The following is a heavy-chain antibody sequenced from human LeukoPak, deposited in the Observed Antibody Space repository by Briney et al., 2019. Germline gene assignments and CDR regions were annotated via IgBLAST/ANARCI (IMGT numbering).Heavy chain of an antibody. V-gene: IGHV4-59*12. CDR1: GASIRSYY. Sequence: PSETLSLTCSVSGASIRSYYWNWIRKPPGKGLGWIGYIYDSGSTNYNPSLKSRVTISVDTSRNQSSLKLSSVTAADTAVYYCARDEYVYSSGWQKGFDPWGQGTLVTVSS. CDR3: ARDEYVYSSGWQKGFDP. CDR2: IYDSGST. J-gene: IGHJ5*02. D-gene: IGHD6-19*01.